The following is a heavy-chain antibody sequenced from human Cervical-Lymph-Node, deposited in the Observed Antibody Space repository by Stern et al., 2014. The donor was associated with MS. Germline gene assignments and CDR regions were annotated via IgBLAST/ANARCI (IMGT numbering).Heavy chain of an antibody. CDR2: IYYSGRT. CDR3: ARYRYDVLSGPLDP. Sequence: QVQLQESGPGLVRPAETLSLSCRVSGGSIRSYYISWIRQPPGKGLEWIGYIYYSGRTNYNPSLKSRLTISADSSKNQFSLKLSSVTAADTAVYYCARYRYDVLSGPLDPWGQGTLVTVSS. CDR1: GGSIRSYY. J-gene: IGHJ5*02. V-gene: IGHV4-59*01. D-gene: IGHD3-3*01.